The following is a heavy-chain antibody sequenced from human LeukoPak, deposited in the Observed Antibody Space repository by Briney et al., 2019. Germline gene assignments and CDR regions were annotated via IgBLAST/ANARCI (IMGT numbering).Heavy chain of an antibody. CDR2: IKEDGSEK. V-gene: IGHV3-7*01. Sequence: QAGRSLRPSCTASGSTFSMYWIGWARHLPGRGPEFVAKIKEDGSEKSYVDFVKGRFTISRDNVKNSVSLQMNSLRVEDTAVYYCARDPGYSEFDVWGQGIMVIVSS. J-gene: IGHJ3*01. CDR3: ARDPGYSEFDV. CDR1: GSTFSMYW. D-gene: IGHD4-11*01.